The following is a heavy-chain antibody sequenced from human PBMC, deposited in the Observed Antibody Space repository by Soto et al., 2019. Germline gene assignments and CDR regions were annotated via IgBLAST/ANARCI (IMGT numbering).Heavy chain of an antibody. CDR3: ARNDYNGNSVDY. Sequence: KVSCKASGYTFTSYGISWVRQMPGKGLEWMGRIDPSDSYTNYSPSFQGHVTISADKSISTAYLQWSSLKASDTAMYYCARNDYNGNSVDYWGQGTLVTVSS. V-gene: IGHV5-10-1*01. J-gene: IGHJ4*02. CDR1: GYTFTSYG. D-gene: IGHD4-4*01. CDR2: IDPSDSYT.